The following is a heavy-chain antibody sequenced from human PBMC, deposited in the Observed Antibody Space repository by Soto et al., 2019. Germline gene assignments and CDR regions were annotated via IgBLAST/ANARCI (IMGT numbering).Heavy chain of an antibody. Sequence: EVQLAESGGGLVQPGGSLRLSCAASGFTFSSYSMNWVRQAPGKGLEWVSYISSSSSTIYYADSVKGRFTISRDNAKNSLYLQMNSLRDEDTAVYYCAREDPLLWFGELSPWGQGTLVTVSS. CDR1: GFTFSSYS. J-gene: IGHJ5*02. CDR2: ISSSSSTI. V-gene: IGHV3-48*02. D-gene: IGHD3-10*01. CDR3: AREDPLLWFGELSP.